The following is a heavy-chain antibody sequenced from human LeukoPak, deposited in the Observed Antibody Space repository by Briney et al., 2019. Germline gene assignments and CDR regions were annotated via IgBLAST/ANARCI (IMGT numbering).Heavy chain of an antibody. V-gene: IGHV3-48*01. Sequence: GGSLRLSCAASGFTFSSYWMNWARQAPGKGLEWVSYISSSGSTKYYADSVKGRFTISRDNARNSLYLQMNSLRAEDTAVYFCARGGLSIMGYWGQGTLVTVSS. CDR3: ARGGLSIMGY. CDR2: ISSSGSTK. J-gene: IGHJ4*02. CDR1: GFTFSSYW. D-gene: IGHD2/OR15-2a*01.